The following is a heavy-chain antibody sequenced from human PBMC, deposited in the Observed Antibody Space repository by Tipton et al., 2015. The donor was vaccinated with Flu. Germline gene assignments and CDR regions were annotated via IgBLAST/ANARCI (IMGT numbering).Heavy chain of an antibody. Sequence: TLSLTCTVSGASIGSGSYYWSWIRQPAGKGLEWIGRMYTNGDTNTNPSLKSRVSISLDTSKNQFSLELSSVTTADTAVYYCARGARIPYYVNYWGPGTLVTVSA. D-gene: IGHD2-2*01. V-gene: IGHV4-61*02. CDR2: MYTNGDT. CDR3: ARGARIPYYVNY. CDR1: GASIGSGSYY. J-gene: IGHJ4*02.